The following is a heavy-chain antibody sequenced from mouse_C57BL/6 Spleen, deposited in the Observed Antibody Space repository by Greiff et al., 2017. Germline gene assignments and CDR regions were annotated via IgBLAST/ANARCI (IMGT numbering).Heavy chain of an antibody. J-gene: IGHJ4*01. CDR3: ASLYGRDYAMDY. CDR2: INPNNGGT. CDR1: GYTFTDYN. D-gene: IGHD1-1*01. Sequence: EVKLQESGPELVKPGASVKIPCKASGYTFTDYNMDWVKQSHGKSLEWIGDINPNNGGTIYNQKFKGKATLTVDKSSSTAYMELRSLTSEDTAVYYCASLYGRDYAMDYWGQGTSVTVSS. V-gene: IGHV1-18*01.